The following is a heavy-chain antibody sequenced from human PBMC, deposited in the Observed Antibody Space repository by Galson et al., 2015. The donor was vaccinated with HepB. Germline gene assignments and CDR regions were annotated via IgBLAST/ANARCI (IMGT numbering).Heavy chain of an antibody. V-gene: IGHV1-69*13. Sequence: SVKVSCKASGGTFSSYAISWVRQAPGQGLEWMGGIIPIFGTANYAQKFQGRVTITADESTSTAYIELSSLRSEDTAVYYCARDRGFWSGYWDYWGQGTLVTVSS. J-gene: IGHJ4*02. CDR2: IIPIFGTA. D-gene: IGHD3-3*01. CDR3: ARDRGFWSGYWDY. CDR1: GGTFSSYA.